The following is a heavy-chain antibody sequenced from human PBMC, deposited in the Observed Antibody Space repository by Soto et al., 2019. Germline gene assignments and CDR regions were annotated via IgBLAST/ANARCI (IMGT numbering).Heavy chain of an antibody. CDR2: INPCGGST. D-gene: IGHD3-22*01. V-gene: IGHV1-46*01. CDR3: ARDLGIYYDSSGYDRFFDY. CDR1: GYTFTSYY. Sequence: ASVKVSCKASGYTFTSYYMHWVRQAPGQGLEWMGIINPCGGSTSYAQKFQGRVTMTRDTSTSTVYMELSSLRSEDTAVYYCARDLGIYYDSSGYDRFFDYWGQGTLVTVSS. J-gene: IGHJ4*02.